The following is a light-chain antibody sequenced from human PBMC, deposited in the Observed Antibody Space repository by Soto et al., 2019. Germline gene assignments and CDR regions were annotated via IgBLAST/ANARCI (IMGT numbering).Light chain of an antibody. CDR2: GAS. CDR1: QSVSSSC. Sequence: ENELRQSPGTVSLSPGERATLSCRASQSVSSSCLAWYQQKPGQAPRLLIYGASSRATGIPDRFSGSGSGTDFTLTISRLEPEDFAVYYCQQYGSSGWTFGQGTKVEIK. J-gene: IGKJ1*01. V-gene: IGKV3-20*01. CDR3: QQYGSSGWT.